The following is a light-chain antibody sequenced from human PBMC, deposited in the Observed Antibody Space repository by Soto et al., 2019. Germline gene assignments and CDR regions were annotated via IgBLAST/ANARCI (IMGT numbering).Light chain of an antibody. J-gene: IGKJ4*01. Sequence: DIVMTQSPDSLAVSLGERATINCKSSQSVLYSSNNKNYLAWYQQKPGQPPKLLIYWASTRESGVPDRFSGSGSGTDFTLTISSLQAEDCAVYYCQQRASGVTFGGGTTVEIK. CDR3: QQRASGVT. CDR1: QSVLYSSNNKNY. V-gene: IGKV4-1*01. CDR2: WAS.